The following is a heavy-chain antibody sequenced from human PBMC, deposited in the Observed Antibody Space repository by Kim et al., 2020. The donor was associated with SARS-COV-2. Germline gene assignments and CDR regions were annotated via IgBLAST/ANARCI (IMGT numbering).Heavy chain of an antibody. CDR2: ISGSGGST. D-gene: IGHD6-19*01. J-gene: IGHJ6*02. Sequence: GGSLRLSCAASGFTFSSYAMSWVRQAPGKGLEWVSAISGSGGSTYYADSVKGRFTISRDNSKNTLYLQMNSLRAEDTAVYYCAKDLEAVAGSYYYYYGMDVWGQGTTVTVSS. CDR3: AKDLEAVAGSYYYYYGMDV. V-gene: IGHV3-23*01. CDR1: GFTFSSYA.